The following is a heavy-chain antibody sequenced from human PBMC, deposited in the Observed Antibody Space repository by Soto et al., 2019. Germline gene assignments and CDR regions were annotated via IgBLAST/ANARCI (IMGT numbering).Heavy chain of an antibody. CDR3: ARVRDCSGGTCYSWWFDP. J-gene: IGHJ5*02. CDR2: IYYSGST. D-gene: IGHD2-15*01. V-gene: IGHV4-59*01. CDR1: GASISSYY. Sequence: SETLSLTCTVSGASISSYYWSWIRQPPGKGLEWIGHIYYSGSTNYNPSLKSRVTISIDTSKNQLSLKLSSVTAADTAVYFCARVRDCSGGTCYSWWFDPWGQGTLVTVS.